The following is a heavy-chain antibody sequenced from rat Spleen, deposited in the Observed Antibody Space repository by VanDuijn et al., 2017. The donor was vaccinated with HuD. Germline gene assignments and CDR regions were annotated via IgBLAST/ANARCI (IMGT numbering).Heavy chain of an antibody. CDR1: GYSITSNY. J-gene: IGHJ2*01. D-gene: IGHD1-4*01. CDR3: ARSVGYTYSFFDY. Sequence: DVQLQESGPGLVKPSQSLSLTCSVTGYSITSNYWVWIRKFPGNKMEWIGHISYSGSTRYNPSLKSRISITRDTSKNQFFLQLNSVTTEDTATYYCARSVGYTYSFFDYWGQGVMVTVSS. V-gene: IGHV3-1*01. CDR2: ISYSGST.